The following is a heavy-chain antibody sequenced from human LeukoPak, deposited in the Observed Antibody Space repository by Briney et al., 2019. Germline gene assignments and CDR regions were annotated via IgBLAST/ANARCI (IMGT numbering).Heavy chain of an antibody. Sequence: SVKVSCKASGGTFSSYAISWVRQAPGQGLEWMGRIIPILGIANYAQKFQGRVTITADKSTSTAYMELSSLRSEDTAVYYCVRDLHDGYSYGYWGQGTLVTVSS. J-gene: IGHJ4*02. V-gene: IGHV1-69*04. CDR3: VRDLHDGYSYGY. CDR2: IIPILGIA. D-gene: IGHD5-18*01. CDR1: GGTFSSYA.